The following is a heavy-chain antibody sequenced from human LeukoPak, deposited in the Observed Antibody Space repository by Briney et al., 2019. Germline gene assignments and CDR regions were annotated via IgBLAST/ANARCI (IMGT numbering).Heavy chain of an antibody. D-gene: IGHD6-19*01. CDR2: INWNGGST. CDR3: ARDRSSGWPYDAFDI. Sequence: GGSLRLSCAASGFTFDDYGMSWVRQAPGKGLEWVSGINWNGGSTGYADSVKGRFTISRDNAKNSLYLQMNSLRAEDTALYYCARDRSSGWPYDAFDIWGQGTMVTVSS. V-gene: IGHV3-20*04. CDR1: GFTFDDYG. J-gene: IGHJ3*02.